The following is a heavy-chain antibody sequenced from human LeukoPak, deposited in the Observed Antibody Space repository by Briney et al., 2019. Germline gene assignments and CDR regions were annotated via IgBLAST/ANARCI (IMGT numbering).Heavy chain of an antibody. CDR2: TYPRDSDT. CDR1: GYIFTNYW. J-gene: IGHJ4*02. D-gene: IGHD5-12*01. Sequence: GESLKISCKASGYIFTNYWIGWVRQMPGKGLEWMGITYPRDSDTRYSPSFQGQVTVSADKSISTAYLQWNTLEASDTAMYYCARRQYSGYDFDSWGQGTLVTVSS. CDR3: ARRQYSGYDFDS. V-gene: IGHV5-51*01.